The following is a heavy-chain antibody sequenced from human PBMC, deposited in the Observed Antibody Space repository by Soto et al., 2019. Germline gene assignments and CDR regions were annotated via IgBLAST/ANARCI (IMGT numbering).Heavy chain of an antibody. V-gene: IGHV1-69*13. Sequence: SVKVSCKASGGTFSSYAISWVRQAPGQGLEWMGGIIPIFGTANYAQKFQGRVTITADESTSTAYMELSSLRSEDTAVYYCASMYYYDSSGYYPWAYWGQGTLVTVSS. J-gene: IGHJ4*02. CDR3: ASMYYYDSSGYYPWAY. CDR1: GGTFSSYA. CDR2: IIPIFGTA. D-gene: IGHD3-22*01.